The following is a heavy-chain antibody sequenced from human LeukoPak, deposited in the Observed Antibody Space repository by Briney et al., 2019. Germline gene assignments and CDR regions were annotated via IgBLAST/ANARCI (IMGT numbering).Heavy chain of an antibody. Sequence: PSETLSLTCAVYGGTFSGYYWSWIRQPPGKGLEWIGEINHSGSTNYNPSLKSRVTISVDTSKNQFSLKLSSVTAADTAVYYCARRGATMVRGTKLDYYYGMDDWGKGTTVTVSS. CDR1: GGTFSGYY. J-gene: IGHJ6*04. CDR2: INHSGST. V-gene: IGHV4-34*01. D-gene: IGHD3-10*01. CDR3: ARRGATMVRGTKLDYYYGMDD.